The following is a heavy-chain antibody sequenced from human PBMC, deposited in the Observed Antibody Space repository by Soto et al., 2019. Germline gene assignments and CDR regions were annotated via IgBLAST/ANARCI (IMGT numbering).Heavy chain of an antibody. CDR1: GYTFTSYA. Sequence: AAVKVSCQASGYTFTSYAIHWVHQAPGQSLEWMGWINVGNGNTEYSQKFQDRVTMTRDTSARTVYMELSSLRSEDTAMYYCAREPRGGGRCYDKAMDSWGQGSLLTVYS. V-gene: IGHV1-3*01. D-gene: IGHD2-15*01. CDR3: AREPRGGGRCYDKAMDS. J-gene: IGHJ5*01. CDR2: INVGNGNT.